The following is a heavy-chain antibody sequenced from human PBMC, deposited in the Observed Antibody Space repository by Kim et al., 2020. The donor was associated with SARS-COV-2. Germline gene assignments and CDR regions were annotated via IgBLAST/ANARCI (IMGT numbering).Heavy chain of an antibody. CDR2: IYYSGST. CDR1: GGSISSSSYY. D-gene: IGHD5-12*01. J-gene: IGHJ5*02. CDR3: AGLQYSGYDYNWFDP. V-gene: IGHV4-39*01. Sequence: SETLSLTCTVSGGSISSSSYYWGWIRQPPGKGLEWIGSIYYSGSTYYNPSLKSRVTISVDTSKNQFSLKLSSVTAADTAVYYCAGLQYSGYDYNWFDPWGQGTLVTVST.